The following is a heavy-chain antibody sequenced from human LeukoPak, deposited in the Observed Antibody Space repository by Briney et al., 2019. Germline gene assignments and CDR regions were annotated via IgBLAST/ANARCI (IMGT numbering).Heavy chain of an antibody. CDR1: GFTFSSYW. D-gene: IGHD5-18*01. CDR3: ARGPRYSYGPDFDY. V-gene: IGHV3-74*01. CDR2: INSDGSST. J-gene: IGHJ4*02. Sequence: PGGSLRLSCAASGFTFSSYWMHGVRQARGKGLVGVSRINSDGSSTSYADSVKGRFTIPRHNAKNTLYLQMNRRRAEDTAVYYCARGPRYSYGPDFDYWGQGTLVTVSS.